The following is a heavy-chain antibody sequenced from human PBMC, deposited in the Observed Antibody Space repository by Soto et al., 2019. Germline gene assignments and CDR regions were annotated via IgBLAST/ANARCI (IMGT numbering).Heavy chain of an antibody. CDR3: ARIYGDYPADAFDI. CDR2: IYYSGST. J-gene: IGHJ3*02. Sequence: SETLSLTCTVSGGSISSSSYYWGWIRQPPGKGLEWIGSIYYSGSTYYNPSLKSRVTISVDTSKNQFSLKLSSVTAADTAVYYCARIYGDYPADAFDIWGQGTMVTVSS. D-gene: IGHD4-17*01. V-gene: IGHV4-39*01. CDR1: GGSISSSSYY.